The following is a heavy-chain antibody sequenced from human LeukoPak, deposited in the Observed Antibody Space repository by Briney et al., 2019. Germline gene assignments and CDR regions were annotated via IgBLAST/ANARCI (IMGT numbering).Heavy chain of an antibody. CDR1: GFTFSSYA. V-gene: IGHV3-23*01. D-gene: IGHD3-3*01. Sequence: GGSLRLSCAASGFTFSSYAMSWVRQAPGKGLEWVSAISGSGGSTYYADSVKGRFTISRDNSKNTLYLQMNSLRAEDTAVYYCAKDPGTQYYDFWSGYNWFDPWGQGTLVTVSS. CDR2: ISGSGGST. J-gene: IGHJ5*02. CDR3: AKDPGTQYYDFWSGYNWFDP.